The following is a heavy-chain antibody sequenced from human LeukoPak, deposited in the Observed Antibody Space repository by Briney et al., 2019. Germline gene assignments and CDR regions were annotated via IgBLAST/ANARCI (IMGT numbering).Heavy chain of an antibody. V-gene: IGHV3-21*01. D-gene: IGHD4-4*01. CDR3: AALTTLTLDY. J-gene: IGHJ4*02. CDR1: GFTFSSYS. CDR2: ISSSSSYI. Sequence: GGSLRLSCAASGFTFSSYSMNWVRRAPGKGLEWVSSISSSSSYIYYADSVKGRFTISRDNAKNSLYLQMNSLRAEDTAVYYCAALTTLTLDYWGQGTLVTVSS.